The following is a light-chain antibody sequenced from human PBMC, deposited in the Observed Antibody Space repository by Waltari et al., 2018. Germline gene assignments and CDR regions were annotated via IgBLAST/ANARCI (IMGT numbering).Light chain of an antibody. V-gene: IGLV2-14*03. CDR2: DVS. CDR1: SRDVGAYTY. Sequence: QSALTQPASVSGSPGQSIPISCTGTSRDVGAYTYVSRYQQHPGKAPQLMIFDVSNRPSGVSNRFSGSKSGNTASLTISGLQAEDGADYYCSSYISSSTLELFGGGTSLTVL. CDR3: SSYISSSTLEL. J-gene: IGLJ2*01.